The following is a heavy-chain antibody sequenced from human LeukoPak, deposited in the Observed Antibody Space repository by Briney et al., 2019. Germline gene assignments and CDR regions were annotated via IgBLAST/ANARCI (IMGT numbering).Heavy chain of an antibody. CDR2: INTSTGNP. J-gene: IGHJ4*02. CDR3: AREGDRGID. Sequence: ASVKVSCKASGYIFTTYAMNRVRQAPGQGLEWMGWINTSTGNPTYAQGFTGRFVFSLDTSVSTAYLQISSLKAEDTAVYYCAREGDRGIDWGQGTLVTVSS. CDR1: GYIFTTYA. V-gene: IGHV7-4-1*02. D-gene: IGHD3-10*01.